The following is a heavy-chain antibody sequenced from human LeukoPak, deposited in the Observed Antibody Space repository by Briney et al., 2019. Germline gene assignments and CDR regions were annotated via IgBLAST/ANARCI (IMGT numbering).Heavy chain of an antibody. CDR1: GFTFSSHW. CDR3: ARGPNSNWSGLDF. D-gene: IGHD6-6*01. CDR2: INSDGSIT. Sequence: PGGSLRLSCAASGFTFSSHWMHWVRQAPGKGLVWVSRINSDGSITSYADSVKGRFTVSRDNAKNTLYLQVNNLRAEDTAVYYCARGPNSNWSGLDFWGQGTLLTVSS. J-gene: IGHJ4*02. V-gene: IGHV3-74*01.